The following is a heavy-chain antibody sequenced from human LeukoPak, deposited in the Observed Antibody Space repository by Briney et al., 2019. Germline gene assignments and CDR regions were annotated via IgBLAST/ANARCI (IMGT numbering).Heavy chain of an antibody. D-gene: IGHD5-12*01. CDR1: GGSISSSSYF. Sequence: SETLSLTCTVSGGSISSSSYFWAWIRQPPGKGLEWIASVYYSGSTFYSPPLKSRVTMSTDSSKDQFSLTLTSVTAADTAVYFCASVSWGAYSAYENSFDIWGQGTMVTVSS. V-gene: IGHV4-39*07. CDR2: VYYSGST. CDR3: ASVSWGAYSAYENSFDI. J-gene: IGHJ3*02.